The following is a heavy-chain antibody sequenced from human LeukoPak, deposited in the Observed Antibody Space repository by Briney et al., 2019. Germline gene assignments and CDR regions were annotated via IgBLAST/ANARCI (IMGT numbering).Heavy chain of an antibody. Sequence: PGGSLRLSCAVSGFTFSSYDMNWVRQAPGKGLEWVSYISSSGNTIYYADSVKGRFTISRDNAKNSLYPQMNSLRAEDTAVYYCAREFLVGSFDYWGQGTLVTVSS. J-gene: IGHJ4*02. D-gene: IGHD3-3*01. CDR2: ISSSGNTI. CDR3: AREFLVGSFDY. V-gene: IGHV3-48*03. CDR1: GFTFSSYD.